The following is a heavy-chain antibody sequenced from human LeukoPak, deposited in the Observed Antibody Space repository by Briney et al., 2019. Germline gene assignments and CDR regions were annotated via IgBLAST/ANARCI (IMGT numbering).Heavy chain of an antibody. CDR2: IRSKANSYAT. Sequence: GGSLRLSCAASGFTVSSNYMSWVRQASGKGLEWVGRIRSKANSYATAYAASVKGRFTISRDDSKNTAYLQMNSLKTEDTAVYYCTRLGSGYHREYDYWGQGTLVTVSS. J-gene: IGHJ4*02. CDR1: GFTVSSNY. CDR3: TRLGSGYHREYDY. D-gene: IGHD3-22*01. V-gene: IGHV3-73*01.